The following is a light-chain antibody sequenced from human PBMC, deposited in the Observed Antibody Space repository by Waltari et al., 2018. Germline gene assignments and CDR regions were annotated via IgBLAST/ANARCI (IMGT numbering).Light chain of an antibody. CDR3: QQYGSSPRT. V-gene: IGKV3-20*01. CDR1: QSVSSY. CDR2: GAS. J-gene: IGKJ1*01. Sequence: EIVLTQSPGTLSLSPGERATLSCRASQSVSSYLAWYQQKPGQAPRLLIYGASSRATGIPDRFSGSGSGTDFTLTISRLEPEDFAVYYCQQYGSSPRTFGQGP.